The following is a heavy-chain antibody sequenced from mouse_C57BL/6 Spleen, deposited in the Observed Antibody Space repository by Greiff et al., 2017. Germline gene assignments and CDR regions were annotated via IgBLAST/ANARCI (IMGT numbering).Heavy chain of an antibody. CDR1: GYTFTSYW. D-gene: IGHD1-1*01. J-gene: IGHJ2*01. Sequence: VQLQQPGAELVKPGASVKMSCKASGYTFTSYWITWVKQRPGQGLEWIGDIYPGSGSTNYNEKFKSKATLTVDTSSSTAYMQLSSLTSEDSAVYYCARDDITTVVADYWGQGTTLTVSS. V-gene: IGHV1-55*01. CDR2: IYPGSGST. CDR3: ARDDITTVVADY.